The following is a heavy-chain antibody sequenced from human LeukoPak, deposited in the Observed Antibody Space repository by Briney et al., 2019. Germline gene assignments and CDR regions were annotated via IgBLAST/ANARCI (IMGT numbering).Heavy chain of an antibody. D-gene: IGHD3-10*01. Sequence: SETLSLTCTVSGGFISSYYWNWIRQPPGRALEWIGYIYYSGSTNYNPPLKSRVAISVDMSKNQFSLKLNSVTAADTAVYYCARGTMVRGLWFDYWGQGTLVTVSS. CDR1: GGFISSYY. J-gene: IGHJ4*02. CDR3: ARGTMVRGLWFDY. V-gene: IGHV4-59*08. CDR2: IYYSGST.